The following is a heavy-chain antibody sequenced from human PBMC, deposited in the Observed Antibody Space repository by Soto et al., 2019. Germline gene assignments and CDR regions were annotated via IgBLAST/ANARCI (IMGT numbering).Heavy chain of an antibody. CDR1: GFTFSSDA. D-gene: IGHD3-10*01. J-gene: IGHJ6*02. CDR3: ARTGLGDDYYYYGMDV. CDR2: ISYDGSNK. Sequence: AGSLRLSCAASGFTFSSDAMHWVRQAPGKGLEWVAVISYDGSNKYYADSVKGRFTISRDNSKNTLYLQMNSLRAEDTAVYYCARTGLGDDYYYYGMDVWGQGTTVTVSS. V-gene: IGHV3-30-3*01.